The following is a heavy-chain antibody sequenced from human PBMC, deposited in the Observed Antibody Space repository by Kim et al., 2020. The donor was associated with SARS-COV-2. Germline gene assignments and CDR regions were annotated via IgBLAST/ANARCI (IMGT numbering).Heavy chain of an antibody. CDR1: GFTFSSYG. V-gene: IGHV3-30*18. Sequence: GGSLRLSCAASGFTFSSYGMHWVRQAPGKGLEWVAVISYDGSNKYYADSVKGRFTISRDNSKNTLYLQMNSLRAEDTAVYYCAKDLHCSSTSCYGDYYGMDVCGQGTTVTVSS. D-gene: IGHD2-2*01. CDR2: ISYDGSNK. J-gene: IGHJ6*02. CDR3: AKDLHCSSTSCYGDYYGMDV.